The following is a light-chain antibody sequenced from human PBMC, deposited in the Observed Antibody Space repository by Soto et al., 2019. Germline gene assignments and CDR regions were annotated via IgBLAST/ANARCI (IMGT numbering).Light chain of an antibody. J-gene: IGLJ1*01. V-gene: IGLV2-11*01. CDR1: SNDVGAYDH. CDR2: DVN. CDR3: SSVAGTYSLYI. Sequence: QSALTQPLSVSGSPGQSVAISCTGTSNDVGAYDHVSWYQHSPDKAPKLLIFDVNKRPSGVPDRFSGSKSGNTASLTISGLQADDEAEYFCSSVAGTYSLYIFGSGTKLTVL.